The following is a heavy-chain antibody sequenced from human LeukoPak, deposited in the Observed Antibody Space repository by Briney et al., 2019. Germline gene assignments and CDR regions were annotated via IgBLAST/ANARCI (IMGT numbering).Heavy chain of an antibody. V-gene: IGHV4-59*12. J-gene: IGHJ3*02. Sequence: SETLSLTCTVSGGSISGYYWSWIRQAPGKGLEWIGYVHYNGSPNYNASLKSRVTISVDASKNQFSLKLSSVTAADTAVYYCARYFGRQWLVRGDAFDIWGQGTMVTVSS. CDR2: VHYNGSP. CDR3: ARYFGRQWLVRGDAFDI. CDR1: GGSISGYY. D-gene: IGHD6-19*01.